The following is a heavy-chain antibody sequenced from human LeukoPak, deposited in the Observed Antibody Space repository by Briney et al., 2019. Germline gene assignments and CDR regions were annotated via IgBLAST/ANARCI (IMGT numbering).Heavy chain of an antibody. CDR1: GFTFSSYE. D-gene: IGHD2-2*01. J-gene: IGHJ4*02. CDR3: VRRYCSSTSCTLDS. V-gene: IGHV3-48*03. Sequence: AGSLRLSCAASGFTFSSYEMNWVRQAPGKGLEWVSYISNSGRTIFYADSVKGRFTVSRDNAKNSLYLQMNSLRAEDTAVYYCVRRYCSSTSCTLDSWGQGTLVTVSS. CDR2: ISNSGRTI.